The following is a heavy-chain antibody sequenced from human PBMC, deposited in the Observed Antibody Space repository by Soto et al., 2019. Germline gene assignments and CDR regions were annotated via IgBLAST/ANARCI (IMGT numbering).Heavy chain of an antibody. D-gene: IGHD3-3*01. CDR2: IKQDGSEK. CDR1: GFTFSSYW. CDR3: ARASHPVEELLEWLPPSMDV. Sequence: GGSLRLSCAASGFTFSSYWMSWVRQAPGKGLEWVANIKQDGSEKYYVDSVKGRFTISRDNAKNSLYLQMNSLGAEDTAVYYCARASHPVEELLEWLPPSMDVWGQGTTVTVSS. V-gene: IGHV3-7*05. J-gene: IGHJ6*02.